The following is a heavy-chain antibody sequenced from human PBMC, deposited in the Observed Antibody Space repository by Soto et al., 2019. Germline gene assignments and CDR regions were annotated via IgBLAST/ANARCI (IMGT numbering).Heavy chain of an antibody. CDR1: GYTFTSYG. V-gene: IGHV1-18*01. J-gene: IGHJ3*02. D-gene: IGHD3-16*01. Sequence: ASVKVSCKASGYTFTSYGISWVRQAPGQGLEWMGWINAGNGNTKYAQKLQGRVTMTRDTSASTAYMELSSLRSEDTAVYYCARERGGLGGNDASDIWGQGTMVTVSS. CDR3: ARERGGLGGNDASDI. CDR2: INAGNGNT.